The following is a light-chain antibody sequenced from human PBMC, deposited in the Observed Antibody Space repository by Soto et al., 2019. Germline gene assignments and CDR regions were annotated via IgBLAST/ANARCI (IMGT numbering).Light chain of an antibody. CDR2: DTS. J-gene: IGLJ2*01. Sequence: QAVVTQESSLTVSPGGTVTLTCGSSTGGVTSGHYPYWFQQRPGQAPRTLIYDTSNKHSWTPARFSGSLLGGKAALTLSGAQPEDEAEYYCLLSYRDAVIFGGGTKMTVL. V-gene: IGLV7-46*01. CDR3: LLSYRDAVI. CDR1: TGGVTSGHY.